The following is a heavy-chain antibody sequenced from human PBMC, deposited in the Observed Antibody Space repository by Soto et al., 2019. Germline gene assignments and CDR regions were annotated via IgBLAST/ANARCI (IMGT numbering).Heavy chain of an antibody. V-gene: IGHV1-18*01. CDR3: ARDHVVVTEGAFAI. J-gene: IGHJ3*02. CDR1: GYTFTSYG. D-gene: IGHD2-21*02. Sequence: QVQLVQSGAEVKKPGASVKVSCKASGYTFTSYGISWVRQAPGQGLEWMGWISAYNGNTNHAQKLQGRVTMTTDTSTSRAYMEMRSLRSDDTAVYYCARDHVVVTEGAFAIWGQGTMDTVSS. CDR2: ISAYNGNT.